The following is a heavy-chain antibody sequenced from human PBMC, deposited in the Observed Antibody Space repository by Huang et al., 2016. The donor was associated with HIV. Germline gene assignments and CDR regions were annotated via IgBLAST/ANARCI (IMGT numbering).Heavy chain of an antibody. CDR3: ARDHHDFWRGYRRMYFFDH. V-gene: IGHV4-59*11. J-gene: IGHJ4*02. Sequence: QVQLQESGPGLVQPSETLSLTCTVSGGSISTHYWSWIRPPPGKGLEWIGSSEYSGSTTYSPALKSRVTILLDTSKNQFSLRVNSVTAADTAMYYCARDHHDFWRGYRRMYFFDHWGQGTLVTVSS. CDR1: GGSISTHY. D-gene: IGHD3-3*01. CDR2: SEYSGST.